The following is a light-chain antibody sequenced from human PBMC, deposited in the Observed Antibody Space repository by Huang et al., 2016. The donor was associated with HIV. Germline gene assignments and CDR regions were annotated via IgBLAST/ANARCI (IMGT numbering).Light chain of an antibody. CDR3: QQYGSSPLT. CDR2: GAS. CDR1: QSVFSSY. V-gene: IGKV3-20*01. J-gene: IGKJ4*01. Sequence: EIVLTQSPGTLSLSPGDRVTLSCRASQSVFSSYLAWYQQKPGQGPRLLISGASSRATGSPDRFSGGGSGTDFTLTISRREAEDVAVYYCQQYGSSPLTFGGGTKVEIK.